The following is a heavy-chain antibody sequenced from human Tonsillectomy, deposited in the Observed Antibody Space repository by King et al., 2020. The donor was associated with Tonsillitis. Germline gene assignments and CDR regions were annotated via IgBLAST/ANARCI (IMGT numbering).Heavy chain of an antibody. CDR3: ARVLEPYGSGSYFFEF. V-gene: IGHV1-69*01. D-gene: IGHD3-10*01. Sequence: QLVQSGAEVKKPGSSVKVSCKASGGTFSNYAISWVRQATGQGLEWMGGIIPIFGAANYAHKFQGRVTITADESTTTAYMELSSLRSEDTAVYYCARVLEPYGSGSYFFEFWGQGTLVTVSS. CDR2: IIPIFGAA. CDR1: GGTFSNYA. J-gene: IGHJ4*02.